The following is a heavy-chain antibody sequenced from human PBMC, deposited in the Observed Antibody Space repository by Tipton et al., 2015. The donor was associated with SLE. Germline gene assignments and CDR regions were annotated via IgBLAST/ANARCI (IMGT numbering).Heavy chain of an antibody. CDR2: IFYSET. J-gene: IGHJ3*02. CDR3: ARTLGAIAHTVYDAFDI. Sequence: LRLSCTVSGGSISSGGYYWSWIRQHPGKGLEWIGYIFYSETDYNPSLKSRVTISVDTSKNQFFLELRSVTAADTAVYYCARTLGAIAHTVYDAFDIWGQGKMVTVSS. V-gene: IGHV4-31*03. CDR1: GGSISSGGYY. D-gene: IGHD1-26*01.